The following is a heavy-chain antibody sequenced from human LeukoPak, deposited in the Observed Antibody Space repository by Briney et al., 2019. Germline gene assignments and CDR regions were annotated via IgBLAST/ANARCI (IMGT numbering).Heavy chain of an antibody. D-gene: IGHD3/OR15-3a*01. J-gene: IGHJ4*02. CDR2: ISGSGGGT. Sequence: PGGSLRLSCAVSGFTFSNYAMSWVRQAPGKGLEWVSGISGSGGGTYYADSVKGRFTISRDNSKNTLYLQMNSLRAEDTAVYYCAKDLGTGYYGTFPSSDYWGQGTLVTVSS. CDR3: AKDLGTGYYGTFPSSDY. CDR1: GFTFSNYA. V-gene: IGHV3-23*01.